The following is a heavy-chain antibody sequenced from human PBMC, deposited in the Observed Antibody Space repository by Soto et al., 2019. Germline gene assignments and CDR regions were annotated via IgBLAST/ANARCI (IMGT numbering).Heavy chain of an antibody. CDR2: ISYDGTNK. CDR1: GFTFSSYG. CDR3: AKERFGHLWLEDYGMDV. V-gene: IGHV3-30*18. J-gene: IGHJ6*02. Sequence: GGSLRLSCAASGFTFSSYGMHWVRQAPGKGLEWVALISYDGTNKYYADSVKGRFTISGDNFKNTLYLQMNSLRAEDTAVYYCAKERFGHLWLEDYGMDVWGQGTTVTVSS. D-gene: IGHD5-18*01.